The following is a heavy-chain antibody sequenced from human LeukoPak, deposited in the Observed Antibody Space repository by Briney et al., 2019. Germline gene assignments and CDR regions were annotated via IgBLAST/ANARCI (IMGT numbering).Heavy chain of an antibody. CDR1: GGSISSYY. D-gene: IGHD2-2*01. V-gene: IGHV4-59*01. CDR3: ARVSARSSTGLDY. Sequence: SETLSLTCTVSGGSISSYYWSWIRQPPGKGLEWIGYIYYSGSTNYNPSLKSRVTISVDTSKNQFSLKLSSVTAADTAVYYCARVSARSSTGLDYWGQGTLVTVSS. CDR2: IYYSGST. J-gene: IGHJ4*02.